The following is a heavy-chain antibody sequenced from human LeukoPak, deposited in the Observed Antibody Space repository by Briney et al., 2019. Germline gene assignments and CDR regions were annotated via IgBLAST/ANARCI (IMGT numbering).Heavy chain of an antibody. J-gene: IGHJ6*02. V-gene: IGHV3-21*01. CDR3: ARAGGYSSSWYGGYYYGMDV. D-gene: IGHD6-13*01. CDR2: ISSSSSYI. CDR1: GFTFSSYS. Sequence: GGSLRLSCAASGFTFSSYSMNWVRQAPGKGLEWVSSISSSSSYIYYADSVKGRFTISRDNSKNTLYLQMNSLRAEDTAVYYCARAGGYSSSWYGGYYYGMDVWGQGTTVTVSS.